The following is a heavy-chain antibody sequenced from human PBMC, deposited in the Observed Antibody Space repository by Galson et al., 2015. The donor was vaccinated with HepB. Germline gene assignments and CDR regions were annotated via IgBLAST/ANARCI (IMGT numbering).Heavy chain of an antibody. D-gene: IGHD6-13*01. CDR3: ARAPTKYSSSYWFDP. J-gene: IGHJ5*02. CDR2: INHSGST. CDR1: GGSFSGYY. V-gene: IGHV4-34*01. Sequence: SETLSLTCAVYGGSFSGYYWSWIRQPPGKGLEWIGEINHSGSTNYNPSLKSRVTISVDTSKNQFSLKLSSVTAADTAVYYCARAPTKYSSSYWFDPWGQGTLVTVSS.